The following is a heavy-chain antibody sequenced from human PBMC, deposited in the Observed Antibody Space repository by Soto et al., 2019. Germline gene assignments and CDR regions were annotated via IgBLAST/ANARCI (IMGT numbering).Heavy chain of an antibody. CDR3: ARQGENYYGAGSYYTFNWFDP. CDR2: IYYGGST. J-gene: IGHJ5*02. D-gene: IGHD3-10*01. CDR1: GGSISSSSYY. V-gene: IGHV4-39*01. Sequence: SETLSLTCTVSGGSISSSSYYWGWIRQPPGKGLEWIGSIYYGGSTFYNPSLKSRVTISVDRSKNQFSLKLSSVTAADTAVYYFARQGENYYGAGSYYTFNWFDPWGQGTPVTVS.